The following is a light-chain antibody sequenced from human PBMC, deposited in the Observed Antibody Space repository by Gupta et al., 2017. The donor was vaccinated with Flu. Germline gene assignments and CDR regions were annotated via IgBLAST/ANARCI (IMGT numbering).Light chain of an antibody. J-gene: IGKJ1*01. CDR3: QQSYSSPWT. CDR1: QSISSF. V-gene: IGKV1-39*01. Sequence: PSSLSASVGDRVTITCRASQSISSFLNWYQQKPGTAPKLLVSVASSLQSGVPPRFRGSGSQTDFTLTISRLQPEDFATYYCQQSYSSPWTFGHGTKVEIK. CDR2: VAS.